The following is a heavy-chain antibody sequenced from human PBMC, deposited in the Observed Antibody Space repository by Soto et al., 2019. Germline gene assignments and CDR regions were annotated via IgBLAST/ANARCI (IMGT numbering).Heavy chain of an antibody. CDR3: ATSFWFGTQPEI. CDR2: ISPSGTT. Sequence: QVHLEQCGAGLLKPSETLSLSCGVSGGSFSENYWTWFRQPPGKGLEWIGEISPSGTTKYVPSLKSRVTISKDTSKNQFSLKVTSVTAADTAVYFCATSFWFGTQPEIWGQGTLVTVSS. CDR1: GGSFSENY. D-gene: IGHD3-10*01. J-gene: IGHJ1*01. V-gene: IGHV4-34*01.